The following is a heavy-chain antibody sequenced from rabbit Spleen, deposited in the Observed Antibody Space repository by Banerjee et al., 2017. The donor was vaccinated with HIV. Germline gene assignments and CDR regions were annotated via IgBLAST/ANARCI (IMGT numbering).Heavy chain of an antibody. CDR2: IYAGSSGNT. V-gene: IGHV1S40*01. CDR3: ARDLAGAIGWNFYL. D-gene: IGHD4-1*01. J-gene: IGHJ4*01. CDR1: GFSFNSGYD. Sequence: QSLEESGGGLVKPGASLTLTCKASGFSFNSGYDMCWVRQAPGKGLEWIACIYAGSSGNTYSAIWAKGRFTISKTSSTTVTLQMTSLTVADTATYFCARDLAGAIGWNFYLWGPGTLVTVS.